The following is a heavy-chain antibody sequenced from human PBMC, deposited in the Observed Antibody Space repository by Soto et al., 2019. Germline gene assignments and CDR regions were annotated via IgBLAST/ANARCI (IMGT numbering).Heavy chain of an antibody. V-gene: IGHV4-59*01. D-gene: IGHD3-22*01. CDR1: GGSMSGWY. CDR3: ARVDNYFDSLGYFFAY. CDR2: VYSSGST. J-gene: IGHJ4*02. Sequence: SETLSLTCTVSGGSMSGWYWSWIRQPPGKRLEWIGYVYSSGSTNYNPSLESRVTMSVDMSRNQFSLTLSSVTAADTALYYCARVDNYFDSLGYFFAYWGPGTLVTVSS.